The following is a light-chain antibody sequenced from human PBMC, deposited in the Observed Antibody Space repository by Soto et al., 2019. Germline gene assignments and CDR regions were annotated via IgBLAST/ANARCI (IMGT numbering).Light chain of an antibody. CDR3: QHSHTTPWK. V-gene: IGKV1-39*01. Sequence: DIQITQSPSSLSASVGGRVTFTCLASQTITSYLNWYQQRPGKAPKLLIYAAFSLQNGVPSRFSGSGSGTDFTLTISSLQPEDFATYYCQHSHTTPWKCGQGTKGDIK. CDR1: QTITSY. CDR2: AAF. J-gene: IGKJ1*01.